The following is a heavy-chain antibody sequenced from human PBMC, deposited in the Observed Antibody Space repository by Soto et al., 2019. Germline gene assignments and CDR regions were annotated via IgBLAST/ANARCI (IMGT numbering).Heavy chain of an antibody. CDR2: INPSGGST. CDR1: GYTCTSYY. V-gene: IGHV1-46*01. D-gene: IGHD6-13*01. J-gene: IGHJ4*02. Sequence: ASVKVSCKASGYTCTSYYMHWVRHAAGQGLEWMGIINPSGGSTSYAQKFQGRVTMTRDTSTSTVYMELSSLRSEDTAVYYCARDAGGVAAAGTPYYFDYWGQGTLVTVSS. CDR3: ARDAGGVAAAGTPYYFDY.